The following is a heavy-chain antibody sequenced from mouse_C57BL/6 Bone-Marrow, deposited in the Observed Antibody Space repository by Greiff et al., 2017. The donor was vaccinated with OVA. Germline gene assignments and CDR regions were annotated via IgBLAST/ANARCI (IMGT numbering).Heavy chain of an antibody. CDR1: GFTFTDYY. CDR2: ISNKANGYTT. D-gene: IGHD1-1*01. V-gene: IGHV7-3*01. CDR3: ARYETPGSRDWFAY. J-gene: IGHJ3*01. Sequence: EVKVVESGGGLVQPGGSLSLSCAASGFTFTDYYMSWVRQPPGKALEWLGFISNKANGYTTEYSASVKGRFTISRDNSQSILYLQMNALRAEDSATYDCARYETPGSRDWFAYWGQGTLVTVSA.